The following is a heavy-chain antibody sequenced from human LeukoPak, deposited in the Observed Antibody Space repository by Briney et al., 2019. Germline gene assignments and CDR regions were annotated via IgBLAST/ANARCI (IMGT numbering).Heavy chain of an antibody. CDR3: ARHTGYDFWSGYYYYYMDV. J-gene: IGHJ6*03. CDR1: GGSISSYY. Sequence: SETLSLTCTVSGGSISSYYWSWIRQPPGKGLEWIGYIYTSGSTNYNPSLKSRVTISVDTSKNQFSLKLSSVTAADTAVYYCARHTGYDFWSGYYYYYMDVWGKGITVTVSS. V-gene: IGHV4-4*09. CDR2: IYTSGST. D-gene: IGHD3-3*01.